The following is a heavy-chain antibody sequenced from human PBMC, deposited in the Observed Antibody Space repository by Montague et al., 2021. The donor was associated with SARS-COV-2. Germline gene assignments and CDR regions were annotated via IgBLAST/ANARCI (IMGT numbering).Heavy chain of an antibody. CDR1: GGSISDYY. Sequence: SETLSLTCSVSGGSISDYYWNWIRQPPGKGLEWIGYIYYNTGNTNYNHSLQSRVTISLDTSKNQFSLNLRSVTAADTALYLCARGTGYDYYFDCWGLGTLVTVSS. D-gene: IGHD5-12*01. V-gene: IGHV4-59*01. J-gene: IGHJ4*02. CDR3: ARGTGYDYYFDC. CDR2: IYYNTGNT.